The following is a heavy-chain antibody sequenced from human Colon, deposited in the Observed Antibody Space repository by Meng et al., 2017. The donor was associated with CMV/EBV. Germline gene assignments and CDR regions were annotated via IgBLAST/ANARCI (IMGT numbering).Heavy chain of an antibody. CDR3: ARGRPNWSGVLDY. CDR2: ISGSTGYT. J-gene: IGHJ4*02. D-gene: IGHD1-1*01. V-gene: IGHV1-18*01. Sequence: QGQLVQSGAGVKAPGASVLGSCRSSGYTFTSYGINWVRQAPGQGLEWMGWISGSTGYTNRAQKFQGRVTMTTDTSTSTAYLALTSLTSNDTAVYYCARGRPNWSGVLDYWGQGTLVTVSS. CDR1: GYTFTSYG.